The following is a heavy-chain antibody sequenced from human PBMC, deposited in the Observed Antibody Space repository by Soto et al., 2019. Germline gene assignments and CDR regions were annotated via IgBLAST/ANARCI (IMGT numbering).Heavy chain of an antibody. CDR2: IYSGGST. CDR1: EFTVSSNY. CDR3: ASRRGYTYGPPDC. D-gene: IGHD5-18*01. J-gene: IGHJ4*02. V-gene: IGHV3-53*01. Sequence: LRLSCAASEFTVSSNYMNWVRQAPGKGLECVSIIYSGGSTYYADSVRGRFTISRDNSKNTLYLQMNSLRADDTAVYYCASRRGYTYGPPDCWGQGTLVTVSS.